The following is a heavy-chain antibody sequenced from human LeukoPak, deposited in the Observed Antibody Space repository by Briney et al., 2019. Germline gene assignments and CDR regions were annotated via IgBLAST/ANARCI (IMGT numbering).Heavy chain of an antibody. J-gene: IGHJ4*02. Sequence: SETLSLTCAVYGGSFSGYYWSWIRQPPGKGVEWVGEINHSGSTNYNPSLKRRVTISVDTSKTQFSLKLSSVTAADTAVYYCARVRGYSYGYNTKPDFDYWGQGTLVTVSS. CDR3: ARVRGYSYGYNTKPDFDY. V-gene: IGHV4-34*01. D-gene: IGHD5-18*01. CDR1: GGSFSGYY. CDR2: INHSGST.